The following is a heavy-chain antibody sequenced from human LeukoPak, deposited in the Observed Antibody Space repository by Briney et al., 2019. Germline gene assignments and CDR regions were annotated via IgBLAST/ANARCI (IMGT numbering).Heavy chain of an antibody. CDR1: GFTFSSYS. V-gene: IGHV3-21*01. CDR3: ARDPISSGLPDAFDI. J-gene: IGHJ3*02. Sequence: GGSLRLSCAASGFTFSSYSMNWVRQAPGKGLEWVSSISSSSSYIYYADSVKGRFTISRDNAKNSLYLQMNSLRAEDTAVYYCARDPISSGLPDAFDIWGQRTMVTVSS. CDR2: ISSSSSYI. D-gene: IGHD6-19*01.